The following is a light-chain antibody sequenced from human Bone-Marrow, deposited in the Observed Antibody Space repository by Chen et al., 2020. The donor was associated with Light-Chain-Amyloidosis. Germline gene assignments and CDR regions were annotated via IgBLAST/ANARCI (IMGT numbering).Light chain of an antibody. V-gene: IGLV2-14*01. CDR1: SSDVGGDNH. Sequence: QAALTPPASVSAPPRQSTTISSSGTSSDVGGDNHVSWYQQHTDKAPKLMIYEVTNRPSWVPDRFSGSKSDNTASLTISGLQTEDEADYFCSSYTITNTLVFGSGTRVTVL. J-gene: IGLJ1*01. CDR2: EVT. CDR3: SSYTITNTLV.